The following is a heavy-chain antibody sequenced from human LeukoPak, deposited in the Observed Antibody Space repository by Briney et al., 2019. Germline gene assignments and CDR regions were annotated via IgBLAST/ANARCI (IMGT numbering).Heavy chain of an antibody. CDR1: GGSISSDHYY. CDR2: IYTSGIT. J-gene: IGHJ3*02. CDR3: ARVPLRRSVFDI. D-gene: IGHD5-12*01. V-gene: IGHV4-61*02. Sequence: SETLSLTCTVSGGSISSDHYYWGWIRQPAGKGLEWIGRIYTSGITNYNPSLKGRVTMSVDTSKNQFSLNLSSFTAADTAVYYCARVPLRRSVFDIWGQGTMVAVSS.